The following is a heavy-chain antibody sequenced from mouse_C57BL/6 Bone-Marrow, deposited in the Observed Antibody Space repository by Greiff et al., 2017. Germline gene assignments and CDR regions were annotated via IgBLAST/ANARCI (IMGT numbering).Heavy chain of an antibody. V-gene: IGHV4-1*01. Sequence: EASGIDFSRYWMSWVRRAPGKGLEWIGEINPDSSTINYAPSLKDKFIISRDNAKNTLYLQMSKVRSEDTALYYCAIYGTGGGFAYWGQGTLVTVSA. D-gene: IGHD1-1*01. J-gene: IGHJ3*01. CDR3: AIYGTGGGFAY. CDR1: GIDFSRYW. CDR2: INPDSSTI.